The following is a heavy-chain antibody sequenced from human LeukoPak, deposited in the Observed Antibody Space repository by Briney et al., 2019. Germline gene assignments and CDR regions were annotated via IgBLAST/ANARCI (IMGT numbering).Heavy chain of an antibody. CDR3: AREEAAVAGTFGFDY. D-gene: IGHD6-19*01. CDR2: IIPILGIA. J-gene: IGHJ4*02. Sequence: SVKVSCKASGGTFSSYTISWVRQAPGQGLEWVGRIIPILGIANYAQKFQGRVTITADKSTSTAYMELSSLRSEDTAVYYCAREEAAVAGTFGFDYWGQGTLVTVSS. CDR1: GGTFSSYT. V-gene: IGHV1-69*04.